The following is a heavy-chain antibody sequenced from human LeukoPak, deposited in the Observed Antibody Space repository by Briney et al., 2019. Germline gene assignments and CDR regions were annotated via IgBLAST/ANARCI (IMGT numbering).Heavy chain of an antibody. D-gene: IGHD6-13*01. CDR1: GFALRKYN. Sequence: PGGSLRLSCSASGFALRKYNIHWVRQAPGQGLEWVANIKQDGSEKYYVDSVKGRFTISRDNAKNSLYLQMNSLRAEDTAVYYCARDLVPVAFDIWGQGTMVTVSS. V-gene: IGHV3-7*01. J-gene: IGHJ3*02. CDR3: ARDLVPVAFDI. CDR2: IKQDGSEK.